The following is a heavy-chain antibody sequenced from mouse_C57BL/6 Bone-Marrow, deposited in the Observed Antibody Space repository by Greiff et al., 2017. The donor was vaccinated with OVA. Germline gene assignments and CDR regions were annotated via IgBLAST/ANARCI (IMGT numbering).Heavy chain of an antibody. CDR3: ASDHGGTFAY. J-gene: IGHJ3*01. CDR2: IWGVGST. D-gene: IGHD4-1*01. CDR1: GFSLTSYG. V-gene: IGHV2-6*01. Sequence: VQLQQSGPGLVAPSQSLSITCTVSGFSLTSYGVDWVRQSPGKGLEWLGVIWGVGSTNYNSALKSRLSISKDNSKSQVFLKMNSLQTDDTAMYYCASDHGGTFAYWGQGTLVTVSA.